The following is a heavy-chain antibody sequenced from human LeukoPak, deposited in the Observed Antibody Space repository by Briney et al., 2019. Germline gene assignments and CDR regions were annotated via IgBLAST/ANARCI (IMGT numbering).Heavy chain of an antibody. Sequence: SETLSLTCAVYGGSFSGYYWSWIRQPPGKGLEGIGEINHRGSTNYNPSLKSRVTISVDTSKNQFSLKLSSVTAADTAVYYCASNSFDYYGSGSYSVDYWGQGTLVTVSS. V-gene: IGHV4-34*01. J-gene: IGHJ4*02. D-gene: IGHD3-10*01. CDR1: GGSFSGYY. CDR2: INHRGST. CDR3: ASNSFDYYGSGSYSVDY.